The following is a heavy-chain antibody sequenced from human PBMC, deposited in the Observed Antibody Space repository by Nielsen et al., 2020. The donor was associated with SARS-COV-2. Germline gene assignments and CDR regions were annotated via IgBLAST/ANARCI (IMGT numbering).Heavy chain of an antibody. Sequence: GALRLSCVASGFRFSNYPMHWVRQAPGKGLDLVAIISSDGTKKYHADSVKGRFTVSRDNSRNTLYMEMNSLRLDDTAVYYCARADTDIFTGPYDYWGQGTLVTVSS. CDR3: ARADTDIFTGPYDY. V-gene: IGHV3-30*04. D-gene: IGHD3-9*01. J-gene: IGHJ4*02. CDR1: GFRFSNYP. CDR2: ISSDGTKK.